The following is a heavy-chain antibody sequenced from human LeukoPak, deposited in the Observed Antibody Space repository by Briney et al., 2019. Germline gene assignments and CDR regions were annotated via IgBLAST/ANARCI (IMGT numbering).Heavy chain of an antibody. V-gene: IGHV4-34*01. D-gene: IGHD2-15*01. J-gene: IGHJ5*02. CDR3: ARPNLGYCSGDSCYWNWFDP. CDR2: ISHSGST. Sequence: PSETLSLTCAVYGGSFSGYYWSWIRQPPGKGLEWIGEISHSGSTNYNPSLKSRVTISVDTSKNQFSLNLTSVTAADTAVYFCARPNLGYCSGDSCYWNWFDPWGQGTLVTVSS. CDR1: GGSFSGYY.